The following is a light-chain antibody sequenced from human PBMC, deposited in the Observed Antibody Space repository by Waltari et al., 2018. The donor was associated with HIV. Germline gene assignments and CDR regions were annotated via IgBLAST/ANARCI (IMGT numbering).Light chain of an antibody. CDR2: WAS. CDR3: QQYYTVPPT. Sequence: DIVMTQSPDSLRVSLGERATINCTSSRTVLYSSDNQNYLAWYLQRPGQSPRVLLFWASTRAFGVPNRFSGSGSGTDFSLTLSSLQADDVGIYYCQQYYTVPPTFGGGTKVEI. CDR1: RTVLYSSDNQNY. V-gene: IGKV4-1*01. J-gene: IGKJ4*01.